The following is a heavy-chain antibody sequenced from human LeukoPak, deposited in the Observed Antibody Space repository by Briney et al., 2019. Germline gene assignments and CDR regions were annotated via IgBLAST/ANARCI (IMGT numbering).Heavy chain of an antibody. Sequence: KPGGSLRLSCAASGFTFSDYYMNWIRQAPGKGLEWISYVSSSGSTISYADSVTGRLTVSRDNAKNSLYLQMDSLRAEDTAGYYCARHVDYYDSSGYYPGAFDIWGQGTMVTVSS. D-gene: IGHD3-22*01. CDR3: ARHVDYYDSSGYYPGAFDI. CDR1: GFTFSDYY. V-gene: IGHV3-11*04. CDR2: VSSSGSTI. J-gene: IGHJ3*02.